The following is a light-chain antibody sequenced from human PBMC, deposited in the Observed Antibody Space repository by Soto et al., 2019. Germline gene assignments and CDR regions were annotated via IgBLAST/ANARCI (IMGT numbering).Light chain of an antibody. CDR1: SGYSNYK. J-gene: IGLJ1*01. CDR3: GADHGSGSNFVYV. V-gene: IGLV9-49*01. CDR2: VGTGGIVG. Sequence: QPVLTQPPSASASLGASVTLTCTLSSGYSNYKVDWYQQRPGKGPRFVMRVGTGGIVGSKGDGIPDHFSVLGSGLNRYLTIKNIQEEDESDYLCGADHGSGSNFVYVFGTGTKLTVL.